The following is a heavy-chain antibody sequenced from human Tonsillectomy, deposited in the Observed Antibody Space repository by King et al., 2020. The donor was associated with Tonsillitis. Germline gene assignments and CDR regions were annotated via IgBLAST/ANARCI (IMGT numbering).Heavy chain of an antibody. CDR2: ISYSGST. CDR1: GGSNSSYY. J-gene: IGHJ6*03. V-gene: IGHV4-59*01. CDR3: ARARFGYYMDV. Sequence: QLQESGPGLVKPSETLSLTCTVSGGSNSSYYWSWIRQPPGKGLEWIGYISYSGSTNYNPSLKSRVTISVDTSKNQFSLKLSSVTAADTAVYYCARARFGYYMDVWGKGTTVTVAS. D-gene: IGHD3-10*01.